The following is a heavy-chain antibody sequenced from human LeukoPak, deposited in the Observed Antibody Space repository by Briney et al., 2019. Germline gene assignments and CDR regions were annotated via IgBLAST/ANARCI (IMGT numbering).Heavy chain of an antibody. CDR3: ARGPSPISFDY. D-gene: IGHD3-9*01. CDR2: IYSGGST. J-gene: IGHJ4*02. CDR1: GFTFSSYS. V-gene: IGHV3-53*01. Sequence: GGSLRLSCAASGFTFSSYSMSWVRQAPGKGLEWVSVIYSGGSTYYADSVKGRFTISRDNSKNTLYLQMNSLRAEDTAVYYCARGPSPISFDYWGQGTLVTVSS.